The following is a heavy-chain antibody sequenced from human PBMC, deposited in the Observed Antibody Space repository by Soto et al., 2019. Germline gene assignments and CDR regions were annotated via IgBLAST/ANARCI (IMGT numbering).Heavy chain of an antibody. V-gene: IGHV4-61*01. D-gene: IGHD1-26*01. Sequence: QVQLQESGPGLVKPSETLSLTYTVSGGSVSSGSYYWSWIRQPPGKGLEWIGYIYYSGSTNYNPSLKSRVTISVDTSKNQFSLKLSSVTAADTAVYYCARGCYAPWDCYGMDVWGQGTTVTVSS. CDR1: GGSVSSGSYY. CDR3: ARGCYAPWDCYGMDV. CDR2: IYYSGST. J-gene: IGHJ6*02.